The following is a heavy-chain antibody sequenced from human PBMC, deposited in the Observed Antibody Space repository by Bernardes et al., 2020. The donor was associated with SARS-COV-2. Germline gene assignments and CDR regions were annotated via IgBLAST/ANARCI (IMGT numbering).Heavy chain of an antibody. Sequence: SETLSLTCTVSGGSISSDYWSWIRQPAGKGLEWIGRIYSTGTTNYNPSLKSRVTMSVDTSKNQFSLKVTSVTAADTAVYFCARGAAEVLLASDYWGQGTTVTVSS. V-gene: IGHV4-4*07. CDR2: IYSTGTT. J-gene: IGHJ4*02. CDR1: GGSISSDY. D-gene: IGHD2-8*01. CDR3: ARGAAEVLLASDY.